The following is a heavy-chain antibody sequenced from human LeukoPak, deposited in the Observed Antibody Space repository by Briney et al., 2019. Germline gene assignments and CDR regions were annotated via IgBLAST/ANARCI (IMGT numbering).Heavy chain of an antibody. J-gene: IGHJ3*02. CDR3: ARGCPNTYYYDSSGHDDAFDI. CDR1: GGSISSSSYY. Sequence: PSETLSLTCTASGGSISSSSYYWGWIRQPPGKGLEWIGSIYYRGSTYYNPSLKSRVTISVDTSKNQFSLKLSSVTAADTAVYCCARGCPNTYYYDSSGHDDAFDIWGQGTMVTVSS. CDR2: IYYRGST. V-gene: IGHV4-39*01. D-gene: IGHD3-22*01.